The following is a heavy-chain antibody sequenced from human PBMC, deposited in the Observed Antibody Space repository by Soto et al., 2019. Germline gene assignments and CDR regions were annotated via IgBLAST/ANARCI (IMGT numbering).Heavy chain of an antibody. CDR1: GYTFTSYD. J-gene: IGHJ6*02. D-gene: IGHD2-2*01. V-gene: IGHV1-8*02. CDR3: ARCGGGRGIVVVPAAISSSPADGMDV. CDR2: MTPNSGNT. Sequence: ASVKVSCKASGYTFTSYDITWVRQATGQGLEWMGWMTPNSGNTGSAQKFQGRVTMTRNTSISTAYMELSSLRSEDTAVYCCARCGGGRGIVVVPAAISSSPADGMDVWG.